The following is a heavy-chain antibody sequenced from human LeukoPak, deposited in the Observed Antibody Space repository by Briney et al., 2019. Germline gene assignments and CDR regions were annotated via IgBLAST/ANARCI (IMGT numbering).Heavy chain of an antibody. CDR1: GSTFTAHY. V-gene: IGHV1-2*02. CDR3: ATVGRETAVVGPGALFTY. D-gene: IGHD6-19*01. Sequence: ASVKVSCKGSGSTFTAHYIHWVRQAPGQGPEWMGWLNSNSGGTNYAPKFHGRVTLTRDTSISTAYMELTSLRSDDTAVHYCATVGRETAVVGPGALFTYWGQGTLVTVSS. J-gene: IGHJ4*02. CDR2: LNSNSGGT.